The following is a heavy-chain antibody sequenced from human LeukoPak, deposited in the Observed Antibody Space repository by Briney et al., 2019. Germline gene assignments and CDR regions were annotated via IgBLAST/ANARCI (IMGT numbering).Heavy chain of an antibody. CDR1: GFTFSSYG. V-gene: IGHV3-30*18. Sequence: PGGSLRLSCAASGFTFSSYGMHWVRQAPGKRLEWVSLILYDGSNKYYADSVKGRFTISRGNSKNTLYLQMNSLRAEDTAVYYCAKEGVGGWDGVDYWGQGTLVIASS. CDR3: AKEGVGGWDGVDY. CDR2: ILYDGSNK. D-gene: IGHD6-19*01. J-gene: IGHJ4*02.